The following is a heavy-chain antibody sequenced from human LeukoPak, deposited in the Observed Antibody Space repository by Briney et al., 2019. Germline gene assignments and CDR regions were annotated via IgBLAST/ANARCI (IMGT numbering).Heavy chain of an antibody. V-gene: IGHV3-74*01. J-gene: IGHJ4*02. Sequence: PGGSLRLSCAASGFTFSSYWMHWVRQAPGKGLVWVSRINSDGSSTSYADSVKGRFTTSRDNSKNTLYLHMNSLRAEDTAVYYCAKVGDNWDFDYWGQGTLVSVSS. CDR1: GFTFSSYW. D-gene: IGHD3-16*01. CDR2: INSDGSST. CDR3: AKVGDNWDFDY.